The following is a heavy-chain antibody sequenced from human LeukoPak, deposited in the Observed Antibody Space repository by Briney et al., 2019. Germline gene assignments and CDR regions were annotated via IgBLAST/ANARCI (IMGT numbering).Heavy chain of an antibody. Sequence: RGSLRLSCAASGFTFSSYSMNWVRQAPGKGLEWVSSISSSSSYIYYAGSVKGRFTISRDNAKNSLYLQMNSLRAEDTAVYYCARPRGNVEMATIPFDYWGQGTLVTVSS. CDR2: ISSSSSYI. D-gene: IGHD5-24*01. CDR1: GFTFSSYS. J-gene: IGHJ4*02. V-gene: IGHV3-21*01. CDR3: ARPRGNVEMATIPFDY.